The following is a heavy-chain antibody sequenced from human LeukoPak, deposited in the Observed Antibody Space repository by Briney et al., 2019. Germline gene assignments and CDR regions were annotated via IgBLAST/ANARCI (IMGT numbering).Heavy chain of an antibody. D-gene: IGHD6-25*01. CDR1: GGSISGYY. J-gene: IGHJ5*02. Sequence: SETLSLTCTVSGGSISGYYWSWIRQPAGKGLEWIGRMSTSGNSNYIPSLVSRVTMSVDTSKNQFSLNLSSVTAADTAVYYCARESGSMRWFDPWGQGTLVTVSS. CDR2: MSTSGNS. V-gene: IGHV4-4*07. CDR3: ARESGSMRWFDP.